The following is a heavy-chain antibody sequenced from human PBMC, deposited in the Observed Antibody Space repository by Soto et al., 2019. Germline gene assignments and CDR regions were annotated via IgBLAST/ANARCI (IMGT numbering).Heavy chain of an antibody. V-gene: IGHV4-59*01. Sequence: SETLSLTCTVSGGSISSYYWSWIRQPPGKGLEWIGYIYYSGSTNYNPSLKSRVTISVDTSKNQFSLKLSSVTAADTAVYYCARGRYSRGRSTPFSSWFDPWGQGTLVTVSS. CDR3: ARGRYSRGRSTPFSSWFDP. CDR1: GGSISSYY. D-gene: IGHD3-10*01. CDR2: IYYSGST. J-gene: IGHJ5*02.